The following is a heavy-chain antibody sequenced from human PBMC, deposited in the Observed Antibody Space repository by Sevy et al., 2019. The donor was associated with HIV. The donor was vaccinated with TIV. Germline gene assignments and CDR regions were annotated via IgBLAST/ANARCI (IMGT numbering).Heavy chain of an antibody. D-gene: IGHD4-17*01. CDR1: GFSLSTSGVG. V-gene: IGHV2-5*02. Sequence: SGLTLVNPTQTLTLTCTFSGFSLSTSGVGVGWIRQPPGKALEWLALIYWDDDKRYSPSLKSRLTITNDTSKNQVVLTMTKMDPVDTAAYYCEHTSPYGDYVHFDYWGQGTLVTVSS. CDR3: EHTSPYGDYVHFDY. CDR2: IYWDDDK. J-gene: IGHJ4*02.